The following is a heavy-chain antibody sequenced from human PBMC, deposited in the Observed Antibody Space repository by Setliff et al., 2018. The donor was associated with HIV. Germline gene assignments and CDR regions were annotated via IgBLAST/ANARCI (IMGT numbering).Heavy chain of an antibody. CDR2: INPSGGST. J-gene: IGHJ5*02. V-gene: IGHV1-46*03. CDR1: GYTFTSYS. Sequence: ASVKVSCKSSGYTFTSYSMHWVRQXPGQGLEWMGIINPSGGSTSYAQKFQGRVTMTRXTSTSTVYMELSSLRSEDTAVYYCAREGXAXRPRSWFDPWGQGTLVTVXS. CDR3: AREGXAXRPRSWFDP. D-gene: IGHD6-6*01.